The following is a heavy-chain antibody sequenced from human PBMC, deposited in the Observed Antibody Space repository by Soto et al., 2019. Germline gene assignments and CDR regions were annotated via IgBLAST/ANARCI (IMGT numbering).Heavy chain of an antibody. Sequence: RASVKVSCKASGYTFTSYAMHWVRQAPGQRLEWMGWINAGNGNTKYSQKFQGRVTITRDTSASTAYMELSSLRSEDTAVYYCARDGGYCSSTSCNPFDYWGQGTLVTVSS. CDR3: ARDGGYCSSTSCNPFDY. CDR2: INAGNGNT. D-gene: IGHD2-2*01. CDR1: GYTFTSYA. J-gene: IGHJ4*02. V-gene: IGHV1-3*01.